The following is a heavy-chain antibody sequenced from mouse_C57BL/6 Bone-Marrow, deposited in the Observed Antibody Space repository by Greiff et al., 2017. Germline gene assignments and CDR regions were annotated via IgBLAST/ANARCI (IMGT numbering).Heavy chain of an antibody. V-gene: IGHV1-69*01. J-gene: IGHJ4*01. CDR3: ARGDDPEDY. D-gene: IGHD2-3*01. Sequence: VQLQQPGAELVMPGASVKLSCKASGYTFTSYWMHWVKQRPGQGLEWIGEIDPSDSYTNYNQKFKGKSTLTVEKSSSTAYMQLSSLTSEDSAVYYCARGDDPEDYWGQGTSVTVSS. CDR2: IDPSDSYT. CDR1: GYTFTSYW.